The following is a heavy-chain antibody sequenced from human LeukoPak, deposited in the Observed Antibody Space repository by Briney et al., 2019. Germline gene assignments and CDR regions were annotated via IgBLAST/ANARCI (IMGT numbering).Heavy chain of an antibody. D-gene: IGHD2-2*01. J-gene: IGHJ3*02. CDR2: IIPIFGTA. V-gene: IGHV1-69*06. CDR1: GGTFGSYA. CDR3: AGTLTGYRSSTSCIGAFDI. Sequence: GASVKVSCQASGGTFGSYAISWGGQAPGQGLEWMGGIIPIFGTANYAQKFQGRVTITADKSTSTAYMELSSLRSEDTAVYYCAGTLTGYRSSTSCIGAFDIWGQGTMVTVSS.